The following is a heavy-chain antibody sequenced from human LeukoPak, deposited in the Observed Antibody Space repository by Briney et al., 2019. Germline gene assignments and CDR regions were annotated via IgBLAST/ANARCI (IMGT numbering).Heavy chain of an antibody. V-gene: IGHV3-21*01. J-gene: IGHJ3*02. Sequence: GGSLTLSCAASGFTFSSYSMNWVRQAPAKGLEWVSSISSSSSYIYYADSVKGRFTISRDNAKNSLYLQMNSLRAEDTAVYYCARRESTYYDILTGYYSAFDIWGQGTMVTVSS. CDR3: ARRESTYYDILTGYYSAFDI. CDR2: ISSSSSYI. D-gene: IGHD3-9*01. CDR1: GFTFSSYS.